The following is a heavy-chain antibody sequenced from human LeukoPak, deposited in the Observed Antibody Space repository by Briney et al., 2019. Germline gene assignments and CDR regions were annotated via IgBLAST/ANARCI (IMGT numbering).Heavy chain of an antibody. D-gene: IGHD2-2*01. CDR3: AKGSRLGYCSSTSCPARY. V-gene: IGHV3-30*02. Sequence: GGSLRLSCAASGFTFSSYGMHWVRQAPGKGLEWVAFIRYDGSNKYYADSVKGRSTISRDNSKNTLYLQMNSLRAEDTAVYYCAKGSRLGYCSSTSCPARYWGQGTLVTVSS. CDR1: GFTFSSYG. CDR2: IRYDGSNK. J-gene: IGHJ4*02.